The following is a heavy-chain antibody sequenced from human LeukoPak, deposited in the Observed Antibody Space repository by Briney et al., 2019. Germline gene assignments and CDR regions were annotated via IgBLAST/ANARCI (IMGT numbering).Heavy chain of an antibody. CDR1: GGSISSYY. Sequence: SETLPLTYTVSGGSISSYYWSWIRQPAGKGLEWIGRTHTSGTTYYNPSLKSRVTMSVDTSKNQFSLKLSSVTAADTAIYYCAGEDDYGDIYFDSWGQGTLVTVSS. D-gene: IGHD4-17*01. CDR3: AGEDDYGDIYFDS. CDR2: THTSGTT. J-gene: IGHJ4*02. V-gene: IGHV4-4*07.